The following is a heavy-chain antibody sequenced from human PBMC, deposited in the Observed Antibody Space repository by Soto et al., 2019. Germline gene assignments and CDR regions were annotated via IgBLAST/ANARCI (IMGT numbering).Heavy chain of an antibody. Sequence: NPSETLSLTCAVSGASVSGQYWSWVRQPPGKGLEWVGEIIPTGSTTYSPSLKSRLSFSLDTSKNHFSLNLSSVSVADTAVYYCARGGITMAGNYYYYGMDVWGQGTTVTVSS. CDR2: IIPTGST. V-gene: IGHV4-34*01. CDR3: ARGGITMAGNYYYYGMDV. D-gene: IGHD3-10*01. CDR1: GASVSGQY. J-gene: IGHJ6*02.